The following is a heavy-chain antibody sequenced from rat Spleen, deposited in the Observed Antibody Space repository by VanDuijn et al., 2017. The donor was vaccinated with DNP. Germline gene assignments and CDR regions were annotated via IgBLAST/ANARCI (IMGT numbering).Heavy chain of an antibody. CDR3: ARGGRSYFDY. V-gene: IGHV5-7*01. CDR2: IFYDGSNT. CDR1: GFTFSDYN. Sequence: EVQLVESGGGLVQPGRSLKLSCAASGFTFSDYNMAWVRQAPKKGLEWVATIFYDGSNTYYRDSVKGRFTISRDNAKSTLYLQMDSLRSEDTATYYCARGGRSYFDYWGQGVMVTVSS. J-gene: IGHJ2*01. D-gene: IGHD1-11*01.